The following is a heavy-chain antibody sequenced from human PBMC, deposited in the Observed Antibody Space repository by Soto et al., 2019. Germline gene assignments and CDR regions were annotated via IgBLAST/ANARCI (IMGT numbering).Heavy chain of an antibody. V-gene: IGHV3-15*01. D-gene: IGHD1-20*01. J-gene: IGHJ4*02. CDR3: TPGELTGTSQGDFDY. CDR1: GFTFSNAW. CDR2: IKSKTDGGTT. Sequence: EVQLVESGGGLVKPGGSLRLSCAASGFTFSNAWMSWVRQAPGKGLEWVGRIKSKTDGGTTDYAAPVKGRFTISRDDSKNTLYLQMNSLKTEDTAVYYCTPGELTGTSQGDFDYWGQGTLVTVSS.